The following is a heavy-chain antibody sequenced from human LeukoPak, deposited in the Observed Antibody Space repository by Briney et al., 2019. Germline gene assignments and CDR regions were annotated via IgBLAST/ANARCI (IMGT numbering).Heavy chain of an antibody. V-gene: IGHV3-30-3*01. CDR2: ISYDGSNK. Sequence: GGSLRLSCVASGFIFRDYTMNWVRQAPGKGLEWVAVISYDGSNKNDADFVKGRFTISRDNSKNTLYLQMNSLRAEDTAVYYCARDSRASTSGYYYGMDVWGQGTTVTVSS. J-gene: IGHJ6*02. D-gene: IGHD2/OR15-2a*01. CDR3: ARDSRASTSGYYYGMDV. CDR1: GFIFRDYT.